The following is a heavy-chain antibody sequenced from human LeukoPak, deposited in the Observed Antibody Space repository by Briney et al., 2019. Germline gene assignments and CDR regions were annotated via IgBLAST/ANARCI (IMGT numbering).Heavy chain of an antibody. V-gene: IGHV3-23*01. CDR3: AKSIGGVVVVAADY. Sequence: GGSLRLSCAASGFTFSTFAMTWVRQASGKGLEWVSVISGSGATTYYADSVKGRFTLSRDNSKNTLYLQMNSLRAEDTAVYYCAKSIGGVVVVAADYWGQSTLVTV. J-gene: IGHJ4*02. CDR1: GFTFSTFA. D-gene: IGHD2-15*01. CDR2: ISGSGATT.